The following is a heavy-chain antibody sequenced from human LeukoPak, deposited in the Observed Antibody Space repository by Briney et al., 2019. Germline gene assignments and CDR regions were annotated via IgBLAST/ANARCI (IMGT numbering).Heavy chain of an antibody. CDR1: GGTFSSYT. D-gene: IGHD6-13*01. J-gene: IGHJ4*02. Sequence: GASVKVSCKASGGTFSSYTIRWVRKAPGQGLEWMERIIPILGIANYAQKFQGRVTITADISTSTAYMELSSLRSEDTAVYYCASQTSYSSSWYTDYWGQGTLVTVSS. V-gene: IGHV1-69*02. CDR2: IIPILGIA. CDR3: ASQTSYSSSWYTDY.